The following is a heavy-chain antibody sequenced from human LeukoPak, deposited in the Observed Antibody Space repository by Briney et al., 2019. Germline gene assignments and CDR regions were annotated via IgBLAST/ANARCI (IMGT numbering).Heavy chain of an antibody. J-gene: IGHJ3*02. V-gene: IGHV4-4*02. CDR2: IYHSGST. Sequence: SETLSLTCAVSGGSISSSNWWSWVRQPPGKGLEWIGEIYHSGSTNYNPSLKSRVTISVDKSKNQFSLKLSSVTAADTAVYYCARDKYYYGSSGYYDAFDIWGQGTMVTVSS. CDR1: GGSISSSNW. CDR3: ARDKYYYGSSGYYDAFDI. D-gene: IGHD3-22*01.